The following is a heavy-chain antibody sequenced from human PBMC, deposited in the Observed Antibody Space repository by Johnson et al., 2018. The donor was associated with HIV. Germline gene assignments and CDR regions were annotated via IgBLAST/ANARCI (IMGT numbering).Heavy chain of an antibody. CDR2: IRSKAYGGTT. V-gene: IGHV3-49*04. D-gene: IGHD5-12*01. J-gene: IGHJ3*02. CDR3: TRDGYDNVGDDAFDI. Sequence: VLLVESGGGVVQPGRSLRLSCAASGFTFSSYGMHWVRQAPGKGLEWVGFIRSKAYGGTTEYAASVKGRFTISRDDSKSIAYLQMTSLKTEDTAVYYCTRDGYDNVGDDAFDIWGQGTMVTVSS. CDR1: GFTFSSYG.